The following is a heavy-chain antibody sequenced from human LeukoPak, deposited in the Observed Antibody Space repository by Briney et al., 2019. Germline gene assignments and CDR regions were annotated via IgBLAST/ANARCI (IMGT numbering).Heavy chain of an antibody. CDR3: ARGEISSSGYYYYYMDV. J-gene: IGHJ6*03. CDR2: INPNSGGT. V-gene: IGHV1-2*06. Sequence: AAVKVSCKASGYTFTGYYMHWVRQAPGQGLEWMGRINPNSGGTNYAQKFQGRVTMTRDTSISTAYMELSRLRSDDTAVYYCARGEISSSGYYYYYMDVWGKGTMVTVSS. CDR1: GYTFTGYY. D-gene: IGHD6-6*01.